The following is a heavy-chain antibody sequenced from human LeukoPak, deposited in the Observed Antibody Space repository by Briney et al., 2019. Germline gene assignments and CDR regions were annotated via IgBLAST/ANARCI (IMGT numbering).Heavy chain of an antibody. CDR3: ARGDYGDY. CDR2: ISNDNGII. CDR1: GYSFTGYG. Sequence: ASVKVSCKASGYSFTGYGINWVRQAPGQGLEWMGWISNDNGIINCAQQFQGRVTMDTETYTSTAYMELRSLRSDDTAVYYCARGDYGDYWGQGTLVTVSS. J-gene: IGHJ4*02. V-gene: IGHV1-18*01.